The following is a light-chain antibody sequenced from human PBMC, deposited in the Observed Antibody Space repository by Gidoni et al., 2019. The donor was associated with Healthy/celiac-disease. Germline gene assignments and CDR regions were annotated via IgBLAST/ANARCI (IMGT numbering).Light chain of an antibody. J-gene: IGLJ2*01. Sequence: SYELTQPLSVSVALGQTARITCGGNNLGSKNVHWSQQKPGQAPVLVIYRDSNRPSGIPERFSGSNSGNTATLTISRAQAGDEADYYCQVWDSSTVVFGGGTKLTVL. CDR2: RDS. CDR3: QVWDSSTVV. V-gene: IGLV3-9*01. CDR1: NLGSKN.